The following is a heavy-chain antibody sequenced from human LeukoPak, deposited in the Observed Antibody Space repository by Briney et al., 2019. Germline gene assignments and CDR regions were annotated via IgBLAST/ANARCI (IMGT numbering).Heavy chain of an antibody. Sequence: GRSLRLSCAASGFTFSSYGMPWVRQAPGKGLEWVAVISYDGSNKYYADSVKGRFTISRGNSKNTLYLQMNSLRAEDTAVYYCAKGASNFYVGSQGYFDYWGQGTLVTVSS. D-gene: IGHD4/OR15-4a*01. J-gene: IGHJ4*02. CDR3: AKGASNFYVGSQGYFDY. V-gene: IGHV3-30*18. CDR1: GFTFSSYG. CDR2: ISYDGSNK.